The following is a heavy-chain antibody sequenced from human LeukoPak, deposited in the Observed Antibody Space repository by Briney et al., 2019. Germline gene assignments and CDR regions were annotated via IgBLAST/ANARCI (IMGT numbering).Heavy chain of an antibody. V-gene: IGHV3-69-1*02. D-gene: IGHD3-3*01. Sequence: GGSLRLSCATSGFSFTSYWLHWVRQAPGKGLEWVSSIISASTYYADSLEGRFTISRDNARDSVFLHMNSLRADDTAVYYCAREGSGLGYFDYWGQGTLVTVAS. CDR1: GFSFTSYW. J-gene: IGHJ4*02. CDR3: AREGSGLGYFDY. CDR2: IISASTY.